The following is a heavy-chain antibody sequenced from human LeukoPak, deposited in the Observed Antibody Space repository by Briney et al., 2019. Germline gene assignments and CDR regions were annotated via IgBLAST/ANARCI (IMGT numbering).Heavy chain of an antibody. CDR3: ARVPALWFGEENWFDP. J-gene: IGHJ5*02. CDR2: ISSSSSYI. Sequence: GGSLRLSCAASGFTFSSYSMNWVRQAPGKGLEWVSSISSSSSYIYYADSVKGRFTISRDNAKNSLYLQMNSLRAEDTAVYYCARVPALWFGEENWFDPWGQGTLVTVSS. D-gene: IGHD3-10*01. CDR1: GFTFSSYS. V-gene: IGHV3-21*01.